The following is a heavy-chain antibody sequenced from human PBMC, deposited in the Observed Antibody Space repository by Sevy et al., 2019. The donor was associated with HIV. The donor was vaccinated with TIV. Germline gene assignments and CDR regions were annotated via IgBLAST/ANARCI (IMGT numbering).Heavy chain of an antibody. D-gene: IGHD3-3*01. J-gene: IGHJ6*02. CDR3: ARDRGAERFLERYSEDYYYYGMDV. CDR2: ISSSSSYI. CDR1: GFTFSSYS. Sequence: GGSLRLSCAASGFTFSSYSMNWVRQAPGKGLEWVSSISSSSSYIYSADSVKGRFTISRDNAKNSLYLQMNSLRAADTAVYYCARDRGAERFLERYSEDYYYYGMDVWGQGTTVTVSS. V-gene: IGHV3-21*01.